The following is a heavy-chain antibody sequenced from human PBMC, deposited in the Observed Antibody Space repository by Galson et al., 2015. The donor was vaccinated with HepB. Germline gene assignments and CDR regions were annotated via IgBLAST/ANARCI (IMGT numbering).Heavy chain of an antibody. V-gene: IGHV1-18*01. CDR1: GYTFTSYG. D-gene: IGHD2-2*01. J-gene: IGHJ4*02. CDR3: ARGLSANIVVVPAATLLGY. CDR2: ISAYNGNT. Sequence: SVKVSCKASGYTFTSYGISWVRQAPGQGLEWMGWISAYNGNTNYAQKLQGRVTMTTDTSTSTAYMELRSLRSDDTAVYYCARGLSANIVVVPAATLLGYWGQGTLVTVSS.